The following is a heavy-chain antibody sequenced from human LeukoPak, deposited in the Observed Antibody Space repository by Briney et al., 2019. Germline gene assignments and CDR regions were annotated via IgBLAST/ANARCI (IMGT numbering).Heavy chain of an antibody. Sequence: GGSLRLSCAASGFTFSSYSMNWVRQAPGKGLEWVSDISSSSSTIYYADSVKGRFTISRDNAKNSLNLQMNSLRAEDTAIYYCARDSADDSSGYYPFDYWGQGTQVSVSS. CDR1: GFTFSSYS. CDR2: ISSSSSTI. V-gene: IGHV3-48*04. CDR3: ARDSADDSSGYYPFDY. J-gene: IGHJ4*02. D-gene: IGHD3-22*01.